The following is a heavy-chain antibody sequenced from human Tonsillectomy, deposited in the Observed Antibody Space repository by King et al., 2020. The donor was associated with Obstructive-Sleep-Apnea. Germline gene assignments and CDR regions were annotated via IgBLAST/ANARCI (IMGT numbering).Heavy chain of an antibody. CDR3: ARPDYGGNSVGPQGYFDL. Sequence: VQLVEAGGVLFQPGGSLILSCAASGFTFRDHYQDWVLPVPATRRQWGGRTRKKANRYTTEYAPFVKGRFTISRDDSKNSPYLQMNSLKTEDTAVYYCARPDYGGNSVGPQGYFDLWGRGTLVTVSS. CDR1: GFTFRDHY. D-gene: IGHD4-23*01. J-gene: IGHJ2*01. CDR2: TRKKANRYTT. V-gene: IGHV3-72*01.